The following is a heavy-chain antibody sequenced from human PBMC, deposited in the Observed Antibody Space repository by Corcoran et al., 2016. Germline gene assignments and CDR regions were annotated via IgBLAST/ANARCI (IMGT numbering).Heavy chain of an antibody. CDR3: ASRKVVATTLDYGMDV. CDR2: IIPIFGTA. CDR1: GGTFSSYA. D-gene: IGHD2-15*01. J-gene: IGHJ6*02. Sequence: QVQLVQSGAEVKKPGSSVKVSCKASGGTFSSYAISWVRQAPGQGLEWMGGIIPIFGTANYAQKFQGRVTITADESTSTAYMELSSLRSEDTAIDYCASRKVVATTLDYGMDVWGQGTTVTVSS. V-gene: IGHV1-69*01.